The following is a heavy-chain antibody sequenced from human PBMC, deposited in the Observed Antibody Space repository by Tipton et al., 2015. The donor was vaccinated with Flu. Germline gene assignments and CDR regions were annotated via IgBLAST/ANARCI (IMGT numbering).Heavy chain of an antibody. CDR1: GFTFGDYA. CDR3: VKDGISGMFYSFEA. CDR2: IGSNGAFE. D-gene: IGHD2-15*01. Sequence: SLRLSCAASGFTFGDYAMNWVRQVPGKGLAWVSGIGSNGAFEGYADAVRGRFTISRDNAKNSLFLQMNGLRPEDTALYYCVKDGISGMFYSFEAWGQGTLVSVSS. V-gene: IGHV3-9*01. J-gene: IGHJ1*01.